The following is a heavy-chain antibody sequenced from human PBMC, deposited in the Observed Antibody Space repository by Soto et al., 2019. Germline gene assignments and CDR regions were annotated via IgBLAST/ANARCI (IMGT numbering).Heavy chain of an antibody. V-gene: IGHV4-34*01. J-gene: IGHJ5*02. CDR3: ARGRIAVAGMALDWFDP. Sequence: SETLSLTCAVYGGSSSGYYWTWIRQPRGTGLEWIGEIYYSGSTNYNPSLKSRVTISVDTSKNQSSLKLSSVTAADTAVYYCARGRIAVAGMALDWFDPWGQGTLVTVSS. CDR2: IYYSGST. CDR1: GGSSSGYY. D-gene: IGHD6-19*01.